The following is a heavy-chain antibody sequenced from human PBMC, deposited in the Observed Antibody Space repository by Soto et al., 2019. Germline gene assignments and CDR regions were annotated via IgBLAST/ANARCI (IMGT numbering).Heavy chain of an antibody. J-gene: IGHJ6*02. V-gene: IGHV4-59*01. D-gene: IGHD3-3*01. CDR2: IYYSGST. Sequence: PSETLSLTCTVSGCSISSYYWSWIRQPPGKGLEWIGYIYYSGSTNYNPSLKSRVTISVDTSKNQFSLKLSSVTAADTAVYYCARATYYDFWSGLYYYGMDVWGQGTTVTVSS. CDR1: GCSISSYY. CDR3: ARATYYDFWSGLYYYGMDV.